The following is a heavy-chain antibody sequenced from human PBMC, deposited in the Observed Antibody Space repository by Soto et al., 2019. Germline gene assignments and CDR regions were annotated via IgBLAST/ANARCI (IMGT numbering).Heavy chain of an antibody. CDR1: GGSISSGGYY. J-gene: IGHJ4*02. CDR3: ARGVYYYDSSGYTGNHFDY. D-gene: IGHD3-22*01. Sequence: TLSLTCTVSGGSISSGGYYWSWIRQHPGKGLEWIGYIYYSGSTYYNPSLKSRVTISVDTSKNQFSLKLSSVTAADTAVYYCARGVYYYDSSGYTGNHFDYWGQGTLVTVSS. CDR2: IYYSGST. V-gene: IGHV4-31*03.